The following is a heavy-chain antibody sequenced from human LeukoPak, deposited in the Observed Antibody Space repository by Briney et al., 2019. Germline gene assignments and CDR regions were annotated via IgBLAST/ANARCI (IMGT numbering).Heavy chain of an antibody. CDR1: GFTFSSYG. Sequence: GRSLRLSCAASGFTFSSYGMHWVRQAPGKGLEWVAVISYDGSNKYYADSVKGRFTISRDNSKNTLYLQMNSLRAEDTAVCYCAKEAHYYDSSGRGLGGGFDPWGQGTLVTVSS. CDR3: AKEAHYYDSSGRGLGGGFDP. CDR2: ISYDGSNK. D-gene: IGHD3-22*01. V-gene: IGHV3-30*18. J-gene: IGHJ5*02.